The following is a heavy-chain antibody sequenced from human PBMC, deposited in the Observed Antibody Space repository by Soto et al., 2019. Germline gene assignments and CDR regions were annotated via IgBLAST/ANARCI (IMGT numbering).Heavy chain of an antibody. J-gene: IGHJ6*02. CDR2: INPNTGVT. Sequence: QVQLVQSGAEVRKPGASVKVSCKASGYSFTDYYIHWVRQAPGQGLEWLGWINPNTGVTHFAQKFQGWVTMTRATSISTASLELNRLTSDDTAVYYCVRSPGDFRYGLDVWGQGTTVTVSS. D-gene: IGHD2-21*02. V-gene: IGHV1-2*04. CDR1: GYSFTDYY. CDR3: VRSPGDFRYGLDV.